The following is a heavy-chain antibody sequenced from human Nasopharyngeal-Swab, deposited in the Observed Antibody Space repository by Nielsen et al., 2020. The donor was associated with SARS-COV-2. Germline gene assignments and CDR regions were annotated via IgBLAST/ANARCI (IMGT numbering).Heavy chain of an antibody. CDR3: AREIVGASYYYYGMDV. Sequence: WVRQAPEQGLEWMGIINPSGGSTSYAQKFQGRVTMTRDTSTSTVYMELSSLRSEDTAVYYCAREIVGASYYYYGMDVWGQGTTVTVSS. J-gene: IGHJ6*02. D-gene: IGHD1-26*01. CDR2: INPSGGST. V-gene: IGHV1-46*01.